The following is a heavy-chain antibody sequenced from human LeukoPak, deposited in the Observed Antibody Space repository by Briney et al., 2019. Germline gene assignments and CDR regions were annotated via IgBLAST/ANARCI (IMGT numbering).Heavy chain of an antibody. CDR2: INPNSGGT. CDR1: GYTFTGYY. J-gene: IGHJ4*02. Sequence: ASVKVSCKASGYTFTGYYMHWVRQAPGQGLEWMGRINPNSGGTNYAQKFQGRVTMTRDTPNSTAYMELSRLRSDDTAVYYCARDPTYNWNYDYWGQGTLVTVSS. D-gene: IGHD1-7*01. CDR3: ARDPTYNWNYDY. V-gene: IGHV1-2*06.